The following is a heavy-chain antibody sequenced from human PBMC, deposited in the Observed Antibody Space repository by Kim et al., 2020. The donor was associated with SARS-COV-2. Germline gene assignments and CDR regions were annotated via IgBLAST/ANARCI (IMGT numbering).Heavy chain of an antibody. Sequence: GGSLRLSCSASGFTFSTYPMTWVRQAPGKGLEWVAGISASGRRTFYADSVKGRFTISRENSRNTVFLQMNSLSADDTAIYYCAKVEVVGDNDYGYDFWDQTVLVTVSS. V-gene: IGHV3-23*01. CDR1: GFTFSTYP. CDR2: ISASGRRT. J-gene: IGHJ4*02. D-gene: IGHD4-17*01. CDR3: AKVEVVGDNDYGYDF.